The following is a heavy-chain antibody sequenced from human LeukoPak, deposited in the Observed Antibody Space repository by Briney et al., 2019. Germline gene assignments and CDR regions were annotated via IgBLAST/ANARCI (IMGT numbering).Heavy chain of an antibody. J-gene: IGHJ4*02. CDR3: ATENRTYYYDSSGYSSALGY. V-gene: IGHV1-24*01. CDR1: GYTLTELS. CDR2: FDPEDGET. Sequence: GASVKVSCKVSGYTLTELSMHWVRQAPGKGLEWMGGFDPEDGETIYAQKFQGRVTMTEDTSTDTAYMELSSLRSEDTAVYYCATENRTYYYDSSGYSSALGYWGQGTLVTVSS. D-gene: IGHD3-22*01.